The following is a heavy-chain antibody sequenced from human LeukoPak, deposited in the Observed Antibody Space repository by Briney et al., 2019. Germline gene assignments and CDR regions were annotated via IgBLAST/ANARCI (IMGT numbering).Heavy chain of an antibody. Sequence: PGGSLRLSCAASGFTFSSYAMNWVRQAPGKGLEWVSTISGSGGSTYYADSVKGRFTISRDNSKNTLYPQMSSLRAEDTAVYYCAKDRGRYYDSSGYYWGYYFDSWGQGILVTVST. J-gene: IGHJ4*02. CDR1: GFTFSSYA. D-gene: IGHD3-22*01. CDR2: ISGSGGST. CDR3: AKDRGRYYDSSGYYWGYYFDS. V-gene: IGHV3-23*01.